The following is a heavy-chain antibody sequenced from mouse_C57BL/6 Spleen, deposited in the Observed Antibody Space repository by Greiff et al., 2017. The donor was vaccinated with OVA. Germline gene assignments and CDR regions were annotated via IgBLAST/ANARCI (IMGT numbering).Heavy chain of an antibody. D-gene: IGHD1-1*01. Sequence: VQLQQPGAELVKPGASVKMSCKASGYTFTSYWITWVKQRPGQGLEWIGDIYPGSGSTNYNEKFKSKATLTVDTSSSTAYLQLSSLTSEDTAVYYCAIDYGSSYALYYFDYWGQGTTLTVSS. CDR1: GYTFTSYW. CDR2: IYPGSGST. J-gene: IGHJ2*01. CDR3: AIDYGSSYALYYFDY. V-gene: IGHV1-55*01.